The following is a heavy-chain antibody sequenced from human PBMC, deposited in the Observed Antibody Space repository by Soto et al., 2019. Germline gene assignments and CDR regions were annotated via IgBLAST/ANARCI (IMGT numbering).Heavy chain of an antibody. CDR2: IYPGDSDT. V-gene: IGHV5-51*01. CDR3: ARWARLEYYYYGMDV. D-gene: IGHD1-1*01. CDR1: GYSFTGYW. Sequence: GESLKISCKGSGYSFTGYWIGWVRQMPGKGLEWMGIIYPGDSDTRYSPSFQGQVTISADKSISTAYLQWSSLKASDTAMYYCARWARLEYYYYGMDVWGQGTTVTVSS. J-gene: IGHJ6*02.